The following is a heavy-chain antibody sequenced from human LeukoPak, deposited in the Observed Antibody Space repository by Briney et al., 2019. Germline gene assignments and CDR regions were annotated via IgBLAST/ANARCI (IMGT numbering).Heavy chain of an antibody. D-gene: IGHD2/OR15-2a*01. CDR1: GDSVSSNSAA. Sequence: SQTLSLTCAISGDSVSSNSAAWNWIRQSPSRGLEWLGRTYYRSKWVYDYAVSVKSRMTINSDTSKNQFSLQLNSVTPEDTAVYYCASCNAKTSLTNFDYWGQGTLVTVSS. CDR2: TYYRSKWVY. V-gene: IGHV6-1*01. CDR3: ASCNAKTSLTNFDY. J-gene: IGHJ4*02.